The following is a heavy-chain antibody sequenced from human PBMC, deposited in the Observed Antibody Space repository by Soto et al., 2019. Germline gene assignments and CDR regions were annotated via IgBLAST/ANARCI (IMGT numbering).Heavy chain of an antibody. J-gene: IGHJ4*02. V-gene: IGHV4-34*01. CDR2: INHSGST. CDR1: GGSFSGYY. D-gene: IGHD4-17*01. Sequence: QVQLQQWGAGLLKPSETLSLTCAVYGGSFSGYYWSWIRQPPGKGLGWIGEINHSGSTNYNPSLKSRVTISVDTSKNQFSLKLSSVTAAYTAVYYCARGTTVTTGTVFDYWGQGTLVTVSS. CDR3: ARGTTVTTGTVFDY.